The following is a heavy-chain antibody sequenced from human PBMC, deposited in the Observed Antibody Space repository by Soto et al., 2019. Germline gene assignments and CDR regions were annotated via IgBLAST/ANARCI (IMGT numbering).Heavy chain of an antibody. CDR1: GFTFTRYS. CDR2: ISSTTNYI. CDR3: ARESEDLTSNFDY. V-gene: IGHV3-21*01. J-gene: IGHJ4*02. Sequence: PGGSLRLSCAASGFTFTRYSMNWVRQAPGKGLEWVSSISSTTNYIYYADSMKGRFTVSRDNAKNSVYLEMNSLSAKDTAVYYCARESEDLTSNFDYWGQGTLVTVSS.